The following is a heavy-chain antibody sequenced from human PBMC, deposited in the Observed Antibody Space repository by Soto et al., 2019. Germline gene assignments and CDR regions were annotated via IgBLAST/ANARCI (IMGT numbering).Heavy chain of an antibody. V-gene: IGHV4-30-2*01. J-gene: IGHJ4*02. CDR2: IYHSGST. CDR1: GGSISSGGYS. CDR3: ARLPGYCSGDSCLIDY. Sequence: SETLSLTCAVSGGSISSGGYSWSWIRQPPGKGLEWIGYIYHSGSTNYNPSLKSRVTISVDTSKNQFSLKLSSVTAADTAVYFCARLPGYCSGDSCLIDYWGQGTPVTVSS. D-gene: IGHD2-15*01.